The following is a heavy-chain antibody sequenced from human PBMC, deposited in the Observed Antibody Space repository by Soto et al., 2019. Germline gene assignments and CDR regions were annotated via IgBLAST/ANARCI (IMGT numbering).Heavy chain of an antibody. CDR3: AKGRYDSSGYYYELDY. CDR2: ISGSGGNT. J-gene: IGHJ4*02. Sequence: EVQLLESGGGLVQPGGSLRLSCAASGFTFSSYAMSWVRQAPGKGLEWVSAISGSGGNTYYADSVKGRFTISRDNSKNTLYLQMNSLRAEDTAVYYCAKGRYDSSGYYYELDYWGQGTLVTVSS. V-gene: IGHV3-23*01. CDR1: GFTFSSYA. D-gene: IGHD3-22*01.